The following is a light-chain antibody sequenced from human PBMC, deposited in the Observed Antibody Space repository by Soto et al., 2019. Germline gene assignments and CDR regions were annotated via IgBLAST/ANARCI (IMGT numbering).Light chain of an antibody. CDR3: QQYNGH. J-gene: IGKJ2*01. CDR2: GAS. V-gene: IGKV1-5*01. CDR1: QSINTR. Sequence: DMQMTQSPSTLSASVGDRVTITCRASQSINTRLAWYQQKPGKAPKLLIYGASSLESGVPSRFSGSGSGTEFTLTTSSLQPDDFATYYCQQYNGHFGQGTK.